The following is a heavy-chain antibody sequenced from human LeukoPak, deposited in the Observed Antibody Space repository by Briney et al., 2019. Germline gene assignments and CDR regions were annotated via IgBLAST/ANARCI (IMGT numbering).Heavy chain of an antibody. V-gene: IGHV4-59*08. D-gene: IGHD3-9*01. CDR3: ARHCDILTGYSAYPFDI. CDR1: GGSISGYY. J-gene: IGHJ3*02. Sequence: SETLSLTCTVSGGSISGYYWSWIREPPGKGLEWIGYIYYSGTTHYNPSLESRVTISVDTSKNQFSLKLNSVTAADTAVYRCARHCDILTGYSAYPFDIWGQGTMVSVSS. CDR2: IYYSGTT.